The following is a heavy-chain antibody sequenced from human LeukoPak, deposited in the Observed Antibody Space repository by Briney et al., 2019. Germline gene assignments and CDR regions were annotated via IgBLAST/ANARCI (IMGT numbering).Heavy chain of an antibody. J-gene: IGHJ4*02. CDR3: ARESISGHRDFDY. CDR1: GFTSSGYS. D-gene: IGHD1-26*01. V-gene: IGHV3-48*01. CDR2: ISSGSRTI. Sequence: PGGSLRLSCAASGFTSSGYSMNWGRQAPGKGLGWLSYISSGSRTIYYADSVKGRFTVSRDNAKNSLYLQMNSLRAEDTAVYYCARESISGHRDFDYWGQGALVTVSS.